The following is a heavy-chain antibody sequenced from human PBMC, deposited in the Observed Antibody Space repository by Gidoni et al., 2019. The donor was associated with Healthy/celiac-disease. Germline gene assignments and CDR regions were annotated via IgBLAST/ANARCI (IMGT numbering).Heavy chain of an antibody. CDR3: ARGPGSLGDYYYYYMDV. CDR1: GGSISSINW. V-gene: IGHV4-4*02. J-gene: IGHJ6*03. D-gene: IGHD1-26*01. Sequence: QVQLQESGPGLVKPSGTLSLTCAVSGGSISSINWWSWVRQPPGKGLEWIGEIYHSGRTNYNPSLKSRVTISVDKSKNQFSLKLSSVTAADTAVYYCARGPGSLGDYYYYYMDVWGKGTTVTVSS. CDR2: IYHSGRT.